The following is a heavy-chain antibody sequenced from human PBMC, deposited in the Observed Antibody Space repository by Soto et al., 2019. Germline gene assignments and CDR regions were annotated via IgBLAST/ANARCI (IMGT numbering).Heavy chain of an antibody. D-gene: IGHD1-1*01. CDR3: ARNPAETGYFEY. Sequence: ASVKVSCKASGYSFTSYDINWVRQAPGQGLEWMGWMNPNTGETGYAQKFQGRLTLTGDTSISTAYMELSSLTSEDTAEYFCARNPAETGYFEYWGQGTVVTVSS. CDR1: GYSFTSYD. V-gene: IGHV1-8*01. J-gene: IGHJ4*02. CDR2: MNPNTGET.